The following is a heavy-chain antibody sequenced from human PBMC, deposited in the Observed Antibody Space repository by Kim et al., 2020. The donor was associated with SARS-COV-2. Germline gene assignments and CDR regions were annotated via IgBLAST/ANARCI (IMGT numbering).Heavy chain of an antibody. Sequence: GGSLRLSCAASGFTFSSNYMSWVRQAPGKGLEWVSVIYSDGNTYYADSVKGRFTISRHNSRNTLYLQMNSLRAEDTAVYYCARVSGYSFEYWGQGALVTVSS. CDR2: IYSDGNT. J-gene: IGHJ4*02. V-gene: IGHV3-53*04. D-gene: IGHD3-9*01. CDR1: GFTFSSNY. CDR3: ARVSGYSFEY.